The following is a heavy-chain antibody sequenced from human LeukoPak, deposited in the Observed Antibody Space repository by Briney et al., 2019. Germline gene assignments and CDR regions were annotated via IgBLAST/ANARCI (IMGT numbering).Heavy chain of an antibody. CDR2: IYYSGST. V-gene: IGHV4-59*08. J-gene: IGHJ4*02. CDR3: AAKSRAGTYY. Sequence: PSETLSLTCTVSGDSISSYYWSWIRQPPGKGLEWIGYIYYSGSTNYNPSLKSRVTISVDTSKNQFSLKLSSVTAADTAVYYCAAKSRAGTYYWGQGTLVTVSS. D-gene: IGHD6-19*01. CDR1: GDSISSYY.